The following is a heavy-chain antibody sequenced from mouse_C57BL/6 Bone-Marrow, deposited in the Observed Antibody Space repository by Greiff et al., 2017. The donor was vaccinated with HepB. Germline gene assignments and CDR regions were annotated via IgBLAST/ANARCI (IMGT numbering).Heavy chain of an antibody. J-gene: IGHJ4*01. V-gene: IGHV1-50*01. Sequence: QVQLQQSGAELVKPGASVKLSCKASGYTFTSYWMQWVKQRPGQGLEWIGEIDPSDSYTNYNQKFKGKATLTVDTSSSTAYMQLSSLTSEDTAVYYGARYYGSSPCAVDYWGQGTAVTVSS. CDR3: ARYYGSSPCAVDY. CDR1: GYTFTSYW. CDR2: IDPSDSYT. D-gene: IGHD1-1*01.